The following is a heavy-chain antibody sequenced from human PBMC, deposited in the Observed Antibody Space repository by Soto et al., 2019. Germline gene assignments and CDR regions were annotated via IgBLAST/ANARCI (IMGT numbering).Heavy chain of an antibody. D-gene: IGHD3-10*01. CDR3: ARDYYGSGSYYIVYYYYGMDV. J-gene: IGHJ6*02. CDR1: GFTFSSYE. CDR2: ISSSGSTI. Sequence: TGGSLRLSCAASGFTFSSYEMNWVRQAPGKGLEWVSYISSSGSTIYYADSVKGRFTISRDNAKNSLYLQMNSLRAEDTAVYYCARDYYGSGSYYIVYYYYGMDVWGQGTTVTVSS. V-gene: IGHV3-48*03.